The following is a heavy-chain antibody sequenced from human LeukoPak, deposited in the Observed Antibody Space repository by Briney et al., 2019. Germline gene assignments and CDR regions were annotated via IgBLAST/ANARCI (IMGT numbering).Heavy chain of an antibody. Sequence: PGGSLRLSCAASGFTFSSYEMHWVRQAPGKGLEWVSYISSSGSTIYYADSVKGRFTISRDNAKNSLYLQMNSLRAEDTAVYYCARDYGGSSPFDHWGQGTLVTVSS. CDR2: ISSSGSTI. V-gene: IGHV3-48*03. CDR3: ARDYGGSSPFDH. D-gene: IGHD4-23*01. J-gene: IGHJ4*02. CDR1: GFTFSSYE.